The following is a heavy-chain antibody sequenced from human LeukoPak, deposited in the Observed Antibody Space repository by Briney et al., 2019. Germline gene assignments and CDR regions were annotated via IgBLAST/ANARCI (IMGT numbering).Heavy chain of an antibody. CDR2: INHSGST. CDR3: ASARLGSGLEGAFDI. CDR1: GGSFSGYY. V-gene: IGHV4-34*01. D-gene: IGHD6-25*01. Sequence: SETLSLTCAVYGGSFSGYYWSWIRQPPGKGLEWIGEINHSGSTNYNPSLKSRVTIPVDTSKNQFSLKLSSATAADTAVYYCASARLGSGLEGAFDIWGQGTMVTVSS. J-gene: IGHJ3*02.